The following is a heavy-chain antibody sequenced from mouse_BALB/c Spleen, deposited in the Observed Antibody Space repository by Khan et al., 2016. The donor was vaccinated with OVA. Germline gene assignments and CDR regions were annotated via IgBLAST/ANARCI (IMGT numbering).Heavy chain of an antibody. CDR2: ISDSGST. CDR3: ARTARIKY. Sequence: EVQLQESGPGLVKPSQSLSLTCTVTGYSITSGYGWNWIRQFPGNKLEWMGYISDSGSTNYNPSLKSRISITRDTSKNQFFLQLNAGTTEDTATYYCARTARIKYWGQGTTLTVSS. D-gene: IGHD1-2*01. J-gene: IGHJ2*01. V-gene: IGHV3-2*02. CDR1: GYSITSGYG.